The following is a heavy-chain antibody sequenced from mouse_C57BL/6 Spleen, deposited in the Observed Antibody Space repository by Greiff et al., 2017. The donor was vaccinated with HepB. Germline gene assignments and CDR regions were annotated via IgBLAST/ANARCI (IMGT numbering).Heavy chain of an antibody. J-gene: IGHJ4*01. D-gene: IGHD2-2*01. CDR2: INPSTGGT. Sequence: VQLKQSGPELVKPGASVKISCKASGYSFTGYYMNWVKQSPEKSLEWIGEINPSTGGTTYNQKFKAKATLTVDKSSSTAYMQLKSLTSEDSAVYYCARLAVTTSYAMDYWGQGTSVTVSS. V-gene: IGHV1-42*01. CDR1: GYSFTGYY. CDR3: ARLAVTTSYAMDY.